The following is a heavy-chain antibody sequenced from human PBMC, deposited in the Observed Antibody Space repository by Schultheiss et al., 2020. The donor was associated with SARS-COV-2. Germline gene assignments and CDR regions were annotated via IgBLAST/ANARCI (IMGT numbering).Heavy chain of an antibody. CDR2: ISSSSSYI. J-gene: IGHJ3*02. D-gene: IGHD4-17*01. Sequence: ETLSLTCAASGFTFSSYSMNWVRQAPGKGLEWVSSISSSSSYIYYADSVKGRFTISRDNAKNSLYLQMNSLRAEDTAVYYCARARLRSSDAFDIWGQGTMVTVSS. V-gene: IGHV3-21*01. CDR3: ARARLRSSDAFDI. CDR1: GFTFSSYS.